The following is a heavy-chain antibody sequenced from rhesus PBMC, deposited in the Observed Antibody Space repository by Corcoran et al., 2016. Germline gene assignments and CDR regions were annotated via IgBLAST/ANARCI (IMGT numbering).Heavy chain of an antibody. V-gene: IGHV2S1*01. Sequence: QVTLKESGPALVKPTQTLTLTCTFSGFSLSTSGMGVGWIRQPPGKALEWLASIYWDDDKYYSTSQKSRLTITKETSKNQVVLTMTNMDPVDTATYYCARGGGSSPFDYWGQGVLVTVSS. CDR2: IYWDDDK. D-gene: IGHD4-29*01. CDR3: ARGGGSSPFDY. CDR1: GFSLSTSGMG. J-gene: IGHJ4*01.